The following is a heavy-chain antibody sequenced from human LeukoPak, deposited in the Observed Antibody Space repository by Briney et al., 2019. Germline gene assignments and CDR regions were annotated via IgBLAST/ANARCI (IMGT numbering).Heavy chain of an antibody. V-gene: IGHV4-4*07. CDR3: ARGLITIVVAKEGALDI. CDR1: GGSISSYY. CDR2: IYTSGST. D-gene: IGHD3-22*01. Sequence: PSETLSLTCTVSGGSISSYYWSWIRQPAGKGLEWIGRIYTSGSTNYNPSLKSRVTMSVDTSKNQFSLKLSSVTAADTAVYYCARGLITIVVAKEGALDIWGQGTMVTVSS. J-gene: IGHJ3*02.